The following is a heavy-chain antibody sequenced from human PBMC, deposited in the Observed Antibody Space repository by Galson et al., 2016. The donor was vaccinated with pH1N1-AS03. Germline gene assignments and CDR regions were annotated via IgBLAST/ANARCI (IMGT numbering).Heavy chain of an antibody. CDR1: GDSVSSNSVA. D-gene: IGHD1-1*01. CDR3: VMGTTTWMRFDY. CDR2: TYYRSKWFN. J-gene: IGHJ4*02. V-gene: IGHV6-1*01. Sequence: CAISGDSVSSNSVAWNWIRQSPSRGLEWLGRTYYRSKWFNEYPASVKSRITINSDTSNNQFSLDLNSVTAADTALYYCVMGTTTWMRFDYWGQGVLVIVSS.